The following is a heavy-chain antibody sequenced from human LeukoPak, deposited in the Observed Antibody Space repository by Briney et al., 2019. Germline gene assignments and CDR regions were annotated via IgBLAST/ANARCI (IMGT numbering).Heavy chain of an antibody. D-gene: IGHD5-18*01. CDR1: GFTFSDYY. Sequence: GGSLRLSCAASGFTFSDYYMSWIRQVPGKGLEWVSYISSGGTTKYYADSVKGRFTISRDNSKNTLYLQMNSLRAEDTAVYYCARARSSYGYGDAFDIWGQGTMVTVSS. J-gene: IGHJ3*02. CDR3: ARARSSYGYGDAFDI. V-gene: IGHV3-11*04. CDR2: ISSGGTTK.